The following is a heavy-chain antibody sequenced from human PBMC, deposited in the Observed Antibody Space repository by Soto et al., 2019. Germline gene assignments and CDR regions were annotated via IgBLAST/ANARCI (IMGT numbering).Heavy chain of an antibody. CDR2: ISAHNGNT. Sequence: QVHLVQSGAEVKKPGASVKVSCKGSGYGFTTYGITWVRQAPGQGLEWMAWISAHNGNTNYAQKLQGTVTVTRDTSTSTAYMELRSLRSDYTAVYYGARGRYGDYWGQGALVTVSS. J-gene: IGHJ4*02. D-gene: IGHD1-1*01. CDR3: ARGRYGDY. V-gene: IGHV1-18*01. CDR1: GYGFTTYG.